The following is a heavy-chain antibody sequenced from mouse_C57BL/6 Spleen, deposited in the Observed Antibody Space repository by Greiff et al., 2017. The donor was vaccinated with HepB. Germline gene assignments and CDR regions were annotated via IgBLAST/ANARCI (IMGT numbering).Heavy chain of an antibody. Sequence: VQLQQSGAELAKPGASVKLSCKASGYTFTSYWMHWVKQRPGQGLEWIGYINPSSGYTKYNQKFKDKAKLTADKSSSPAYMQLSSLTYEDSAVYYCAIYGYAMDYWGQGTSVTVSS. V-gene: IGHV1-7*01. J-gene: IGHJ4*01. D-gene: IGHD1-1*01. CDR3: AIYGYAMDY. CDR2: INPSSGYT. CDR1: GYTFTSYW.